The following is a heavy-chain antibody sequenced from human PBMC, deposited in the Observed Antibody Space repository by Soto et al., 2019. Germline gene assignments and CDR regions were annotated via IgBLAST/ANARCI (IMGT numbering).Heavy chain of an antibody. CDR2: INYSGRT. J-gene: IGHJ5*02. Sequence: QVQLQESGPGLVKPSQTLSLTCTVSGGSISSGGHYWSWIRQHPGKGLEWIGYINYSGRTYYNPSLKSRVTISIDTSKNQFSLKLSSVTAADTAVYYCARLYAQRYCSTTNCYTGGWFDPWGQGTLVTVSS. V-gene: IGHV4-31*03. D-gene: IGHD2-2*02. CDR1: GGSISSGGHY. CDR3: ARLYAQRYCSTTNCYTGGWFDP.